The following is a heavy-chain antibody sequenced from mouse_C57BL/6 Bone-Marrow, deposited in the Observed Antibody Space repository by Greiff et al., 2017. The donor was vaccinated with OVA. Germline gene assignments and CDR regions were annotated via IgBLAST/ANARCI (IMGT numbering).Heavy chain of an antibody. J-gene: IGHJ2*01. CDR1: GFTFSSYA. CDR3: ARDGSSYFDY. CDR2: ISDGGSYT. Sequence: EVQRVESGGGLAKPGGSLKLSCAASGFTFSSYAMSWVRQTPEKRLEWVATISDGGSYTYYPDNVKGRFTISRDNAKNNLYLQMSHLKSEDTAMYYCARDGSSYFDYWGQGTTLTVSS. V-gene: IGHV5-4*01. D-gene: IGHD4-1*01.